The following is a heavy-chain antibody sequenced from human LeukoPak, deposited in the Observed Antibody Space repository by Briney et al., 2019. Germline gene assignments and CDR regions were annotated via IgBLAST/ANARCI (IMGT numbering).Heavy chain of an antibody. D-gene: IGHD2-2*01. J-gene: IGHJ4*02. CDR3: AREGGDIVVVPAAMNY. CDR1: GYTFTSYA. V-gene: IGHV1-3*01. CDR2: INAGNGNT. Sequence: ASVKVSCKASGYTFTSYAMHWVRQAPGQRLEWMGWINAGNGNTKYSQKFQGRVTTTRDTSASTAYMELSSLRSKDTAVYYCAREGGDIVVVPAAMNYWGQGTLVTVSS.